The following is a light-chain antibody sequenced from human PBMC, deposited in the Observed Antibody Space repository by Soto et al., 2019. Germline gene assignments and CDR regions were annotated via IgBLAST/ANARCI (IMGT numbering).Light chain of an antibody. CDR3: QQYNNWPQT. J-gene: IGKJ2*01. V-gene: IGKV3-15*01. CDR2: RTS. Sequence: EIVLTQSPATLSVSPGERATLSCRASQSVAGNLAWYQKTPGQAPRLPIYRTSTRATGITARFSGGGAGTEFPLTISSLQSEDFAVYSCQQYNNWPQTCGQGTKLEIK. CDR1: QSVAGN.